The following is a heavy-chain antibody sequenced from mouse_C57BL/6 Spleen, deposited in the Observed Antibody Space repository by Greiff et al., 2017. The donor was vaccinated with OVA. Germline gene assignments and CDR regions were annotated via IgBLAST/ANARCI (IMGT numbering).Heavy chain of an antibody. J-gene: IGHJ4*01. CDR1: GFSLTSYG. Sequence: VQLKESGPGLVAPSQSLSITCTVSGFSLTSYGVHWVRQPPGKGLEWLVVIWSDGSTTYNSALKSRLSISKDNSKSQVFLKMNSLQTDDTAMYYCARHNPYSYYYAMDYWGQGTSVTVSS. CDR3: ARHNPYSYYYAMDY. D-gene: IGHD2-12*01. V-gene: IGHV2-6-1*01. CDR2: IWSDGST.